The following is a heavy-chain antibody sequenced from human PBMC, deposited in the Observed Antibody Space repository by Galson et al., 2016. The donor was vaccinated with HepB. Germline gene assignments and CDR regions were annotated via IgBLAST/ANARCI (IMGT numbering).Heavy chain of an antibody. J-gene: IGHJ4*02. CDR1: GFTSGVYG. V-gene: IGHV3-20*04. Sequence: SLRLSCAASGFTSGVYGMSWVRQAPGKGLEWVSGVNWNGDESGYADSVKGRFTISRDNAKNSLYLQMNSLRAEDTAFYYCVRLPYSSGSYEWGQGTLVTVSS. CDR2: VNWNGDES. CDR3: VRLPYSSGSYE. D-gene: IGHD3-10*01.